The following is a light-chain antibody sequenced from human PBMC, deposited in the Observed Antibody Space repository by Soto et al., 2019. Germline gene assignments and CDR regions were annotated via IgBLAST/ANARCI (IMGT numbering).Light chain of an antibody. V-gene: IGKV1-39*01. CDR3: QQYYSYPLT. CDR1: QSISSY. CDR2: AAS. Sequence: IRMTQSPCSLSASVGGRVTITCRASQSISSYLNWYQQKPGKAPKLLIYAASTLQSGVPSRFSGSGSGTGFTLTISCLQSEDFATYYCQQYYSYPLTFGQGTRLEIK. J-gene: IGKJ5*01.